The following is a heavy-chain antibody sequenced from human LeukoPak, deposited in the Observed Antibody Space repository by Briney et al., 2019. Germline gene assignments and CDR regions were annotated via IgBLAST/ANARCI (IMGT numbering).Heavy chain of an antibody. CDR1: GYTFTSYG. D-gene: IGHD4-11*01. CDR3: ARDRDYSNYVGYFDY. J-gene: IGHJ4*02. V-gene: IGHV1-18*01. CDR2: ISAYNGNT. Sequence: ASVKVSFKASGYTFTSYGISWVRQAPGQGLEWMGWISAYNGNTNYAQKLQGRVTMTTDTSTSTAYMELRSLRSDDTAVYYCARDRDYSNYVGYFDYWGQGTLVTVSS.